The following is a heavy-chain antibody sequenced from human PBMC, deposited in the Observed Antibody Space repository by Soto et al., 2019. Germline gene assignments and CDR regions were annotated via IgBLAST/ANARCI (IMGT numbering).Heavy chain of an antibody. Sequence: QVQLQESGPGLVKPSETLSLTCTVSGGSISSYYWSWIRQPPGKGLEWIGYIYYSGSTNYNPSLKSRVTISVDTSKNQFSLKLSSVTAADTAVYYCARDRSGSYYYYYYGMDVWGQGTTVTVSS. CDR2: IYYSGST. J-gene: IGHJ6*02. CDR1: GGSISSYY. CDR3: ARDRSGSYYYYYYGMDV. V-gene: IGHV4-59*01. D-gene: IGHD1-26*01.